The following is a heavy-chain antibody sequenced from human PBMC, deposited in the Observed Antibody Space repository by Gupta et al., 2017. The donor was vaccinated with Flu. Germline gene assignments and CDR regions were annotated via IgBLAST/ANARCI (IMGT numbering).Heavy chain of an antibody. V-gene: IGHV1-24*01. CDR1: GYTLTELS. CDR2: FDPEDGET. CDR3: ATVGYSSSWLRLHYYFDY. Sequence: QVQLVQSGAEVKKPGASVKVSCKVSGYTLTELSMHWVRQAPGKGLEWMGGFDPEDGETIYAQKFQGRVTMTEDTSTDTAYMELSSLRSEDTAVYYCATVGYSSSWLRLHYYFDYWGQGTLVTVSS. D-gene: IGHD6-13*01. J-gene: IGHJ4*02.